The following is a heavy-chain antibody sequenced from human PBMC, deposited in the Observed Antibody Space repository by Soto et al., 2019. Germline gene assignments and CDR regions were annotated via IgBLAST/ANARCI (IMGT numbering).Heavy chain of an antibody. Sequence: EVQMFESGGGLVQTVGSLRLCGAASGFTFSTYDMTWVRQAPGKGLEWVSSIGGNSATTYYADSVKGRFTISRDNSKHTLSLPTNSLRAGDTAIDYCANSVLDGDYMSAGDSSGQGKLGTVS. CDR2: IGGNSATT. V-gene: IGHV3-23*01. CDR1: GFTFSTYD. J-gene: IGHJ4*02. CDR3: ANSVLDGDYMSAGDS. D-gene: IGHD4-17*01.